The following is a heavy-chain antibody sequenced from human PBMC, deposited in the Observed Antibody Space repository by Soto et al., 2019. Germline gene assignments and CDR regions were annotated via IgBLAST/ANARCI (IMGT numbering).Heavy chain of an antibody. J-gene: IGHJ4*02. V-gene: IGHV1-3*01. D-gene: IGHD3-22*01. CDR3: AREAYYYDSSGYYEGGFDY. Sequence: AASVKVSCKASGYTFTSYAMHWVRQAPGQRLEWMGWINAGNGNTKYSQKFQGRVTITRDTSASTAYMELSSLRSEDTAVYYCAREAYYYDSSGYYEGGFDYWGQGTLVTVSS. CDR1: GYTFTSYA. CDR2: INAGNGNT.